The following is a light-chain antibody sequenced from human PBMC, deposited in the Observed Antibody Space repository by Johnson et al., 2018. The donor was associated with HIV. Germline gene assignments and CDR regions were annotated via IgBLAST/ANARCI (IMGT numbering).Light chain of an antibody. V-gene: IGLV1-51*01. Sequence: QSVLTQSPSVSAAPGQKVTISCSGSSSNIGNNYVSWYQQLPGTAPKLLMYDNNKRPPGIPARFSGSKSGPSATLGITGLQHGDAADYYRVTCDSRLIAGAVFGTGTKVTVL. CDR3: VTCDSRLIAGAV. CDR2: DNN. CDR1: SSNIGNNY. J-gene: IGLJ1*01.